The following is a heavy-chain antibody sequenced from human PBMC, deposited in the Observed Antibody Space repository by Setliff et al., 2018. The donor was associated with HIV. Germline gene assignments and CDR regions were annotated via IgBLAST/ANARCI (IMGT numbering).Heavy chain of an antibody. CDR3: ARDLLGCTHDFLH. D-gene: IGHD2-8*01. Sequence: GGSLRLSCVASGFTFRDFAMHWVRQAPGKGLEWVSAISYDARSIQYADSVKGRFTISRDNSKNTLYLQLNGLRAEDTAVYYCARDLLGCTHDFLHWGQGTLVTVSS. J-gene: IGHJ1*01. CDR2: ISYDARSI. CDR1: GFTFRDFA. V-gene: IGHV3-30*04.